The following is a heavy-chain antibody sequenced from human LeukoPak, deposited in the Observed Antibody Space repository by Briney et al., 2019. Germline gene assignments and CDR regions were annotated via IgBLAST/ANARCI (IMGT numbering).Heavy chain of an antibody. CDR1: GGSISSYY. CDR2: IYYSGST. J-gene: IGHJ3*02. CDR3: ARDPYSSSSSGAFDI. Sequence: PSETLSLTCTVSGGSISSYYWSWIRQPPGKGLEWIGYIYYSGSTNYNPSLKSRVTISVDTSKNQFSLKLSSVTAADTAVYYCARDPYSSSSSGAFDIWGQGTMVTVSS. V-gene: IGHV4-59*01. D-gene: IGHD6-6*01.